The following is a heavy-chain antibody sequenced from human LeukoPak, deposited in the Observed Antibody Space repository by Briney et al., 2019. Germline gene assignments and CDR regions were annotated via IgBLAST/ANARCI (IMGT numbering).Heavy chain of an antibody. V-gene: IGHV1-2*02. Sequence: ASVKVSCKASGYTFTGYYMHWVRQAPGQGLEWMGWINPNSSGTNYAQKFQGRVTMTRDTSISTAYMELSRLRSDDTAVYYCARDLRAYCGGDCPSSYWGQGTLVTVSS. CDR3: ARDLRAYCGGDCPSSY. CDR1: GYTFTGYY. D-gene: IGHD2-21*02. J-gene: IGHJ4*02. CDR2: INPNSSGT.